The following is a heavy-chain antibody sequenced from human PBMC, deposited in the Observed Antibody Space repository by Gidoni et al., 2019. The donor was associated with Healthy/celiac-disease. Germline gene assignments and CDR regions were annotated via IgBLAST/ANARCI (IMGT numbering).Heavy chain of an antibody. V-gene: IGHV3-30-3*01. J-gene: IGHJ4*02. CDR1: RFTFSSYA. Sequence: QVHLVESGGGVVQPGRSLRLYCAASRFTFSSYAMHWVPQAPGKGLEWVAVISYDGGNKYYADSVKGRFTISRDNSKNTLYLQMNSLRAEDTAVYYCARFEGGLLPPFDYWGQGTLVTVSS. CDR3: ARFEGGLLPPFDY. D-gene: IGHD2-15*01. CDR2: ISYDGGNK.